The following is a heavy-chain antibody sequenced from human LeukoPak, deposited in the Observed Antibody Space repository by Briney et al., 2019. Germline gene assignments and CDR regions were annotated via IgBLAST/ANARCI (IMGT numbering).Heavy chain of an antibody. J-gene: IGHJ4*02. V-gene: IGHV4-39*02. CDR3: ATHDEGSYFES. CDR2: ISYSGNP. CDR1: GVSITMRRPY. D-gene: IGHD3-10*01. Sequence: SETLSLTCSLSGVSITMRRPYWGWIRQSPGKGLEWLASISYSGNPYYRPSLYSRATLSMDTSKKHISLNLTSVTATDTAIYYCATHDEGSYFESWGQGTLVTVSS.